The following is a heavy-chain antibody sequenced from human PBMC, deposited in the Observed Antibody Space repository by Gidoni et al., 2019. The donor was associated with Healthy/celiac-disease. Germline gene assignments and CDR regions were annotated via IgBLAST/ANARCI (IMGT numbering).Heavy chain of an antibody. CDR3: ARFGYSYGLGLDY. CDR1: GGSFSGYY. CDR2: INHSGST. D-gene: IGHD5-18*01. J-gene: IGHJ4*02. Sequence: QVQLQQWGAGLLKPSETLSLTCAVYGGSFSGYYWSWIRQPPGKGLEWIGEINHSGSTNYNPSLKSRVTISVDTSKNQFSLKLSSVTAADTAVYYCARFGYSYGLGLDYWGQGTLVTVSS. V-gene: IGHV4-34*01.